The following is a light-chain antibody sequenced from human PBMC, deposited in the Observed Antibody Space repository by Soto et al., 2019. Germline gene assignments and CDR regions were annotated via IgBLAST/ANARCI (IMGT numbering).Light chain of an antibody. CDR3: GTWDSSLSVVV. CDR1: SSNIRDNY. Sequence: QSVLTQPPSVSAAPGQKVTISCSGSSSNIRDNYVSWYQQFPGTAPKLLIYDNNERPSGIPDRFSGSKSGTSATLGITGLQTGDEADYYCGTWDSSLSVVVFGGRTKVTVL. V-gene: IGLV1-51*01. J-gene: IGLJ2*01. CDR2: DNN.